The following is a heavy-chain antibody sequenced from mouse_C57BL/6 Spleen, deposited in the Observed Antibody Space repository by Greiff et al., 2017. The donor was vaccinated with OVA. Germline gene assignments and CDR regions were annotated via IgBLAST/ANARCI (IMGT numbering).Heavy chain of an antibody. CDR2: FYPGSGSI. V-gene: IGHV1-62-2*01. CDR3: ARHENYYGSSYNAMDY. D-gene: IGHD1-1*01. Sequence: VQLVESGAELVKPGASVKLSCKASGYTFTEYTIHWVKQRSGQGLEWIGWFYPGSGSIKYNEKFKDKATLTADKSSSTVYMELSRLTSEDSAVYFCARHENYYGSSYNAMDYWGQGTSVTVSS. J-gene: IGHJ4*01. CDR1: GYTFTEYT.